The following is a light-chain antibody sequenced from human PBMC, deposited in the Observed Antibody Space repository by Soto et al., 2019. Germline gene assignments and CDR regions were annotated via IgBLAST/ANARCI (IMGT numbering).Light chain of an antibody. CDR2: GAS. J-gene: IGKJ3*01. CDR1: QSVTSN. V-gene: IGKV3-15*01. CDR3: QQYHDWPFT. Sequence: ETVMTQSPATLSGSPGERVTLSCRASQSVTSNLAWYQQKPGQAPRLLIYGASTRATGVPARFSGSGSGTDFTLTFTSLQSEDFAVYYCQQYHDWPFTFVPGTKVDIK.